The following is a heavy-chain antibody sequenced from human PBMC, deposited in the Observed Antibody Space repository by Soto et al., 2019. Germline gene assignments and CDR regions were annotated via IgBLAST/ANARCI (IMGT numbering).Heavy chain of an antibody. CDR3: AARIAAAGWTDYGMDV. CDR1: GFTFSSYS. J-gene: IGHJ6*02. V-gene: IGHV3-21*01. CDR2: ISSSSSYI. Sequence: GGSLRLSCAASGFTFSSYSMNWVRQAPGKGLEWVSSISSSSSYIYYADSVKGRFTISRDNAKNLLYLQMNSLRAEDTAVYYCAARIAAAGWTDYGMDVWGQGTTVTVSS. D-gene: IGHD6-13*01.